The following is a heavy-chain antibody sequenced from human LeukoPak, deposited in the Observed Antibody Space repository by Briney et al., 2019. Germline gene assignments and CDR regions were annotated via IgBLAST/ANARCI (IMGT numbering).Heavy chain of an antibody. CDR2: IYPGDSDP. CDR3: VRVWTHDSSGYYADY. D-gene: IGHD3-22*01. V-gene: IGHV5-51*01. CDR1: GYSFTNYW. J-gene: IGHJ4*02. Sequence: GESLKISCKGSGYSFTNYWIGWVRQMPGKGLEWMGIIYPGDSDPRYSPSFQGQVTLSADKSISTAYLQWSSLKASDTAMYYCVRVWTHDSSGYYADYWGQGTLVTVSS.